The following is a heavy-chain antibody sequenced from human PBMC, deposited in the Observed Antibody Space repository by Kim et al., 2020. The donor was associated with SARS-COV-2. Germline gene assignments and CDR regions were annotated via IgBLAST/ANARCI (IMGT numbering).Heavy chain of an antibody. CDR3: AHLAGDDSSGYYYVWGRQYYFDY. CDR2: IYWDDDK. Sequence: SGPTLVNPTQTLTLTCTFSGFSLSTSGVGVGLIRQPPGKALEWLALIYWDDDKRYSPSLKSRLTITKDTSKNQVVLTMTNMDPVDTATYYCAHLAGDDSSGYYYVWGRQYYFDYWGQGTLVTVSS. CDR1: GFSLSTSGVG. V-gene: IGHV2-5*02. D-gene: IGHD3-22*01. J-gene: IGHJ4*02.